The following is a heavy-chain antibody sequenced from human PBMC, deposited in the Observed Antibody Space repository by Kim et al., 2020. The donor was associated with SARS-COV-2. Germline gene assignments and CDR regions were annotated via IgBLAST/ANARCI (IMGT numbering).Heavy chain of an antibody. CDR1: GGSISSYY. Sequence: SETLSLTCTVSGGSISSYYWSWIRQPAGKGLEWIGRIYTSGSTNYNPSLKSRVTMSVDTSKNQFSLKLSSVTAADTAVYYCARDTTIAAQPYYYYGMDVWGKGTTVTVSS. CDR3: ARDTTIAAQPYYYYGMDV. V-gene: IGHV4-4*07. D-gene: IGHD6-13*01. CDR2: IYTSGST. J-gene: IGHJ6*04.